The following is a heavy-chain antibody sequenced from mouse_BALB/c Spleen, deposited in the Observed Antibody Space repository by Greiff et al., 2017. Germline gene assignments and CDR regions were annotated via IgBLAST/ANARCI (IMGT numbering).Heavy chain of an antibody. D-gene: IGHD2-14*01. CDR1: GFTFSDYY. V-gene: IGHV5-4*02. CDR2: ISDGGSYT. CDR3: ARDYRYYAMDY. Sequence: EVQLVESGGGLVKPGGSLKLSCAASGFTFSDYYMYWVRQTPEKRLEWVATISDGGSYTYYPDSVKGRFTISRDNAKNNLYLQMSSLKSEDTAMYYCARDYRYYAMDYWGQGTSVTVSS. J-gene: IGHJ4*01.